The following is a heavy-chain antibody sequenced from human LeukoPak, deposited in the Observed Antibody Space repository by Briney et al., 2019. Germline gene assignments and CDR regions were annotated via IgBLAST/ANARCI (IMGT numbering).Heavy chain of an antibody. J-gene: IGHJ3*02. CDR3: ARVVLGIAAAGTPTPSHAFDI. CDR1: GFTFSSYS. D-gene: IGHD6-13*01. CDR2: ISSSSSYI. Sequence: KPGGSLRLSCAASGFTFSSYSMNWVRQAPGKGLEWVSSISSSSSYIYYADSVKGRFTISRDNAKNSLYLQMNSLRAEDTAVYYCARVVLGIAAAGTPTPSHAFDIWGQGTMVTVSS. V-gene: IGHV3-21*01.